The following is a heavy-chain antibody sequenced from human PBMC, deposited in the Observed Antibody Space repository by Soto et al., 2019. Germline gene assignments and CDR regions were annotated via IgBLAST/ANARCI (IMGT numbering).Heavy chain of an antibody. D-gene: IGHD6-19*01. CDR3: ARGPEYSSGHQYNWFDP. Sequence: XSVQVSLKASGYTFTSYAMHWVRQAPGQRLEWMGWINAGNGNTKYSQKFQGRVTITRDTSASTAYMELSSLRSEDTAVYYCARGPEYSSGHQYNWFDPWGQGTLVTVSS. CDR2: INAGNGNT. J-gene: IGHJ5*02. V-gene: IGHV1-3*01. CDR1: GYTFTSYA.